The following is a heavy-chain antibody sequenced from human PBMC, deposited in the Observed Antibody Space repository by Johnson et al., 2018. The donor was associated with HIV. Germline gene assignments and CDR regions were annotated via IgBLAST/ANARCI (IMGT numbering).Heavy chain of an antibody. J-gene: IGHJ3*02. V-gene: IGHV3-7*05. CDR3: ARDGVYSSPHDAFDI. CDR1: GFTFNNYW. CDR2: IKEDGSED. Sequence: VKLVESGGGLVQPGGSLRLSCAASGFTFNNYWMSWVRQAPGKGLEWLANIKEDGSEDYYVDSLKGRFTISRDNAQNSVYLQMDSLRAEDSAVYYCARDGVYSSPHDAFDIWGQGTMVTVSS. D-gene: IGHD6-13*01.